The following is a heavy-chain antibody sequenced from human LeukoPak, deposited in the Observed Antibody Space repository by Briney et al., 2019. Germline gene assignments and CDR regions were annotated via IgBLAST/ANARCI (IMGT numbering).Heavy chain of an antibody. Sequence: PSETLSLTCAVYGESLNYYYWSWIRQSPEKGLEWIGEVFDGKTTNYNPSLKSRVTISAVTSSNQFSLNLKSVTAAVTVVYYCASGAWATRLHSWAQGTLVIVSS. CDR3: ASGAWATRLHS. V-gene: IGHV4-34*12. J-gene: IGHJ4*02. D-gene: IGHD5-24*01. CDR1: GESLNYYY. CDR2: VFDGKTT.